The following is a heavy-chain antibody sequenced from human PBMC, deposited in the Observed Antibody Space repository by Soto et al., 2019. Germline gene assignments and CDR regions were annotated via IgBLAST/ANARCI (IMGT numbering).Heavy chain of an antibody. Sequence: SVKVSCKASGGTFSSYAISWVRQAPGQGLEWMGGIIPIFGTANYAQKFQGRVTITADESTSTAYMELSSLRSEDTAVYYCAREGGGELRYYYYGMDVWGQGTTVTVSS. J-gene: IGHJ6*02. CDR1: GGTFSSYA. CDR2: IIPIFGTA. V-gene: IGHV1-69*13. D-gene: IGHD1-26*01. CDR3: AREGGGELRYYYYGMDV.